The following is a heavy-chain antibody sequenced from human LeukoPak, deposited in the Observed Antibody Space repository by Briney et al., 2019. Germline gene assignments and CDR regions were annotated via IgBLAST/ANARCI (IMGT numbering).Heavy chain of an antibody. V-gene: IGHV1-2*02. CDR1: GYTFTDYY. CDR2: IHPPSGGT. Sequence: ASVKVSCKASGYTFTDYYIHWVRQAPGQGLEWMGWIHPPSGGTNYAEKSQGRVTMTRDTSISTAYMTRLTSDDAGVYYCVRDPGWLQVDYWGQGTLLTVSS. J-gene: IGHJ4*02. D-gene: IGHD5-24*01. CDR3: VRDPGWLQVDY.